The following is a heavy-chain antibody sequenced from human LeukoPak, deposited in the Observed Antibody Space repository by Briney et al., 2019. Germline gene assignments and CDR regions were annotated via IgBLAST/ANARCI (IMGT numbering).Heavy chain of an antibody. J-gene: IGHJ4*02. D-gene: IGHD1-26*01. CDR3: TRLVGAND. Sequence: PGGPVSLFRAASGFTFSEHAMDWPRQATGKGLEWVGRIRNKANSYTTEYAASVQGRFTVSRDDSMNSLYLQMNSMKTEDTAVYYCTRLVGANDWGQGTLVTVSS. CDR1: GFTFSEHA. CDR2: IRNKANSYTT. V-gene: IGHV3-72*01.